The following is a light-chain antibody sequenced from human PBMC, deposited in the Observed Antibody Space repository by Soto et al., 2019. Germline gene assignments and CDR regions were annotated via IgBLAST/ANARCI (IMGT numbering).Light chain of an antibody. CDR3: QQYDNWPRT. V-gene: IGKV3-15*01. CDR1: QSVSSN. CDR2: GAS. Sequence: EIVMTQSPATLSVSPGERATLSCRASQSVSSNLAWYQRKPGQAPRLLIYGASTRATGIPARFSGSGSGTQFTLTSSSLHSEDFALYYCQQYDNWPRTFGQGTKLEIK. J-gene: IGKJ2*01.